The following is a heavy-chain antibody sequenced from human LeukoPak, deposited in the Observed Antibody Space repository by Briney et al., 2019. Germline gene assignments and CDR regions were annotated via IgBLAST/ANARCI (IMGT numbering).Heavy chain of an antibody. CDR1: RYTLTELS. CDR3: ATPTSYSGSYYPHFDY. Sequence: ASVKVSCKVSRYTLTELSMHWVRQAPGKGLEWMGGFDPEDGETIYAQKFQGRVTMTEDTSTDTAYMELSSLRSEDTAVYYCATPTSYSGSYYPHFDYWGQGTLVTVSS. J-gene: IGHJ4*02. CDR2: FDPEDGET. V-gene: IGHV1-24*01. D-gene: IGHD1-26*01.